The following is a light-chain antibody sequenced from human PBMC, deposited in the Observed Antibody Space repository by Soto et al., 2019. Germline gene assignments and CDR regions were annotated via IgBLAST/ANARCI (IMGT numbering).Light chain of an antibody. CDR1: TSDFGAYDY. CDR3: CTYASTSTSLV. V-gene: IGLV2-23*02. J-gene: IGLJ1*01. Sequence: QSALTQPASLSGSPGQSITISCPGTTSDFGAYDYVSWFQQHPGKAPKLMISEVNKRPSGVSNRFSGSKSGNTASLTISGLQAEDEAEYFCCTYASTSTSLVFGTGTKVTV. CDR2: EVN.